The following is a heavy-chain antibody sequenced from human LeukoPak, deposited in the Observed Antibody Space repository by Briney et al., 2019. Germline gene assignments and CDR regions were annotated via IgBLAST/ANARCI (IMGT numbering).Heavy chain of an antibody. D-gene: IGHD3-16*02. J-gene: IGHJ4*02. CDR1: GFTFSSNS. Sequence: RAGGSLRLSCAASGFTFSSNSMNWVRQAPGKGLEWVLSISSSSSYIYYADSVKGRFTISRDNAKNSLYLQMNSLRAEDTAVYYCASLTRGRYIDYWGQGTLVTVSS. CDR3: ASLTRGRYIDY. CDR2: ISSSSSYI. V-gene: IGHV3-21*01.